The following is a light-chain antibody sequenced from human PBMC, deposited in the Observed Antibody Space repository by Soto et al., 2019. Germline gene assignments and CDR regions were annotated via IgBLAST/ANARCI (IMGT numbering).Light chain of an antibody. Sequence: EIVLTQSPATLSLSPGERATLSCRASQSVGSDLAWYQQKPGQAPRLLIYTAAYRPTGIPARFSGSGSGTDFTLIISSLEAEDFALYYCQQRSSWPLTFGPGTTVEIK. CDR1: QSVGSD. V-gene: IGKV3-11*01. CDR3: QQRSSWPLT. CDR2: TAA. J-gene: IGKJ3*01.